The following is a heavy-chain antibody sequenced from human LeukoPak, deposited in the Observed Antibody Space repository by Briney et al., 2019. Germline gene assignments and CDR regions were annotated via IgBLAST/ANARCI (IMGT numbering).Heavy chain of an antibody. D-gene: IGHD2-2*01. CDR2: IDSDGSDGSST. V-gene: IGHV3-74*01. CDR3: TRDKPATGYGLDV. CDR1: GFTFSNYV. J-gene: IGHJ6*02. Sequence: GGSLRLSCAASGFTFSNYVMSWVRQAPGKGLVWVSRIDSDGSDGSSTGYAASVKGRFTISRDNAKNTLYLQMTSLRADDTAVYYCTRDKPATGYGLDVWGQGTAVTVSS.